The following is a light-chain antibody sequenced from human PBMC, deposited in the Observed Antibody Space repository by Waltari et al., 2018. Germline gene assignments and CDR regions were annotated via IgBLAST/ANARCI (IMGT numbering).Light chain of an antibody. V-gene: IGLV2-23*02. J-gene: IGLJ1*01. Sequence: QSALTQPASVSGSPGQSITLPCTGTRSDVGSYNLFSWYQQHPCKAPKLMIYEVTERPSGVSNRFSGSKSDNTASLTISGLQAEDEADYYCCSHAGSSIYVFGTGTKVTIL. CDR3: CSHAGSSIYV. CDR1: RSDVGSYNL. CDR2: EVT.